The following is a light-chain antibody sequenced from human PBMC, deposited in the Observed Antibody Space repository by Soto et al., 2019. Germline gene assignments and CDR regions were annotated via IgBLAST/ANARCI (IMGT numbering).Light chain of an antibody. CDR2: DAS. J-gene: IGKJ1*01. V-gene: IGKV3-11*01. CDR1: QSVGSY. CDR3: QQRSNWPVT. Sequence: EIVLTQSPATLSLSPGERATLSCRASQSVGSYFAWYQQKPGQAPRLLIYDASSRATCIPARFSGSGSGTEFTLTISSLEPEDFAVYYCQQRSNWPVTFGQGTRVEIK.